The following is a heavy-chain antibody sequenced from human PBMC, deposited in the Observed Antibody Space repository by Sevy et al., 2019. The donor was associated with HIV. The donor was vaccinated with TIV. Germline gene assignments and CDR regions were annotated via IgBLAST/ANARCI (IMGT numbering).Heavy chain of an antibody. CDR3: ARAPPVVVVPGAPSWFDP. D-gene: IGHD2-2*01. CDR2: INHSGST. CDR1: GGSFSGYY. V-gene: IGHV4-34*01. Sequence: SETLSLTCAVYGGSFSGYYWNWIRHPPGMALEWIGEINHSGSTNYNPSLKSRVTISVDTSKNQFSLKLNSVTAADTAVYYCARAPPVVVVPGAPSWFDPWGQRTLVTVSS. J-gene: IGHJ5*02.